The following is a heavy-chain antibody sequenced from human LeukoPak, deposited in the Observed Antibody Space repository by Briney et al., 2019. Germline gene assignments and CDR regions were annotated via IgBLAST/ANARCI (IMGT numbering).Heavy chain of an antibody. Sequence: PGGPLRLSCAASDFSFKSYELNWVRQAPGKGLQWVSYNSSGGSSIYYADSVKGRFTISRDNAKNSLYLQMNILRAEDTAVYYCARRYALYRVFDYWGQGTLVTVSS. CDR3: ARRYALYRVFDY. CDR1: DFSFKSYE. D-gene: IGHD1-26*01. J-gene: IGHJ4*02. CDR2: NSSGGSSI. V-gene: IGHV3-48*03.